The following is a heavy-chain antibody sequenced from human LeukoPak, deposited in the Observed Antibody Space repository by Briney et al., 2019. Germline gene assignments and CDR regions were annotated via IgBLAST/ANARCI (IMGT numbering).Heavy chain of an antibody. D-gene: IGHD2-21*01. CDR3: ATGLVSAYEY. CDR1: GLTFTNYW. J-gene: IGHJ4*02. Sequence: GGSLRLSCAASGLTFTNYWMHWVRQAPGKGLVWVSRIHSDGINTVYADSVKGRFTISRDNAKNMLYLQMHSLRVEDMGLYYCATGLVSAYEYWGQGTPVTVSS. CDR2: IHSDGINT. V-gene: IGHV3-74*01.